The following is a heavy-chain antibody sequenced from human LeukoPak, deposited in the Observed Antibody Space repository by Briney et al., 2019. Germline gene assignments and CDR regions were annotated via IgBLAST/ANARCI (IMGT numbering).Heavy chain of an antibody. CDR3: ARSGYSAGFDY. V-gene: IGHV4-4*07. CDR2: IYTSGSN. CDR1: GVSISSYY. J-gene: IGHJ4*02. Sequence: SETLSLTCTGSGVSISSYYWSWIRQPAGKGLEWMGRIYTSGSNNYNPSLKSRVAMSVDTSKNQFSLKLSSVTAADTAVYYCARSGYSAGFDYWGQGTLVTVSS. D-gene: IGHD5-18*01.